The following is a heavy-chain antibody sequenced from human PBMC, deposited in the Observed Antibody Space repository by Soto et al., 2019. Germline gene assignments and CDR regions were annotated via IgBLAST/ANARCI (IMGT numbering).Heavy chain of an antibody. V-gene: IGHV3-23*01. CDR3: AKRELSNAGEFDN. CDR2: ISGRDDST. J-gene: IGHJ4*02. D-gene: IGHD1-7*01. CDR1: GFTFSSYS. Sequence: VQLSESGGGLVQPGGSLRLSCAASGFTFSSYSMGWIRQAPGKGLEWVSAISGRDDSTYHADSVRGRFTISRDNSKSTLYLQMSGLRVEDPAIYYCAKRELSNAGEFDNWGQGTLVTVSS.